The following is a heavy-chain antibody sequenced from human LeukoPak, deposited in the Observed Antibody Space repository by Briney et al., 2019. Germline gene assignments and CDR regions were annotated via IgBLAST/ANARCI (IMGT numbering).Heavy chain of an antibody. CDR3: AIPPRWLQPYYYYYMDV. Sequence: SVKVSCKASGGTFSSYAISWVRQAPGQGLEWMGGIIPIFGTANYAQKFQGRVTITTDESTSTAYMELSSLRSEDTAVYYCAIPPRWLQPYYYYYMDVWGKGTTVTVSS. J-gene: IGHJ6*03. V-gene: IGHV1-69*05. D-gene: IGHD5-24*01. CDR1: GGTFSSYA. CDR2: IIPIFGTA.